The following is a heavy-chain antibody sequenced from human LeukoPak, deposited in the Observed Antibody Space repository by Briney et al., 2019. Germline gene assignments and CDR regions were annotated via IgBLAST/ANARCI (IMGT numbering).Heavy chain of an antibody. J-gene: IGHJ4*02. V-gene: IGHV4-39*01. D-gene: IGHD6-13*01. CDR3: ATGYASNCPYN. CDR1: GGSISSSSYY. CDR2: IYYSGST. Sequence: PSETLSLTCTVSGGSISSSSYYWGWIRQPPGKGLERIGTIYYSGSTYYNPSLKSRVTISVDTSKNQFSLELRSVTAADTAVYYCATGYASNCPYNWGQGTLVTVSS.